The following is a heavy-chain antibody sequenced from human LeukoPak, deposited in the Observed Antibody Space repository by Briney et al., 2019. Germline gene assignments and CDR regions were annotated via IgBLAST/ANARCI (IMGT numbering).Heavy chain of an antibody. CDR2: IKQDGSEK. CDR1: RFNFSNYW. D-gene: IGHD3-10*02. V-gene: IGHV3-7*01. J-gene: IGHJ6*04. CDR3: AELGITMIGGV. Sequence: RAGGSLRLSCAASRFNFSNYWMNWVRQAPGKGLEWVANIKQDGSEKYYVDSVKGRFTISRDNAKNSLYLQMNSLRAEDTAVYYCAELGITMIGGVWGKGTTVTISS.